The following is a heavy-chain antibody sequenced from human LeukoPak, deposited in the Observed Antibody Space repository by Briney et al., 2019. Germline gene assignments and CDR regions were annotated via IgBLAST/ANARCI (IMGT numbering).Heavy chain of an antibody. Sequence: GGSLRLSCGATGFTFSNYAMNWVRQAPGKGLEWVSGISGGGAYTYYADSAKGRFTISRDNSKTTLYLQMNSLRAEDTAVYYCAKGIGYDWNYDYFDCWGQGTPVTVSS. J-gene: IGHJ4*02. D-gene: IGHD1-7*01. V-gene: IGHV3-23*01. CDR3: AKGIGYDWNYDYFDC. CDR1: GFTFSNYA. CDR2: ISGGGAYT.